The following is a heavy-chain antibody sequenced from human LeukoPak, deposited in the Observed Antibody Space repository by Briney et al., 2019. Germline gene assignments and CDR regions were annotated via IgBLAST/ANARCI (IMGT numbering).Heavy chain of an antibody. J-gene: IGHJ4*02. Sequence: PGGSLRLSCAASGFTFSSYWLSWVRQAPGKGLEWVAIIKQDGSEKYYVDSVKGRFTISRDNARNSLYLEMNSLRAEDTAVYYCARVGSYSSSWYFDYWGQGTLVTVSS. CDR2: IKQDGSEK. CDR1: GFTFSSYW. D-gene: IGHD6-13*01. CDR3: ARVGSYSSSWYFDY. V-gene: IGHV3-7*01.